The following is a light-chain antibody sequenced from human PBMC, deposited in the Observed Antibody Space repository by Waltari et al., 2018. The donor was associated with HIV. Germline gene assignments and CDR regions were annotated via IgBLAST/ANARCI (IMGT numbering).Light chain of an antibody. J-gene: IGLJ2*01. CDR2: RNN. CDR3: AAWDGSLSVVV. V-gene: IGLV1-47*01. Sequence: QSVLTQPPSASGTPGQRVTISCSGSSSNIGSNYVYCYQQPPGTAPKLLIYRNNQRPSGVPDRFSGSKSGTSASLAISGLRSEDEADYYCAAWDGSLSVVVFGGGTKLTVL. CDR1: SSNIGSNY.